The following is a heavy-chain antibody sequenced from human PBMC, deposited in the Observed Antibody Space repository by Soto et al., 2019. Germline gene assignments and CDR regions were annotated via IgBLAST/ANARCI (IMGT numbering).Heavy chain of an antibody. J-gene: IGHJ3*02. Sequence: ASVKVSCKASGYTFTSYDINWVRQATGQGLEWMGWMNPNSGNTGYAQKFQGRVTMTRNTSISTAYMELSSLRSEDTAVYYCARGRGGDSSGYYYVEGAFDIWGQGTMVTVSS. CDR2: MNPNSGNT. V-gene: IGHV1-8*01. CDR1: GYTFTSYD. CDR3: ARGRGGDSSGYYYVEGAFDI. D-gene: IGHD3-22*01.